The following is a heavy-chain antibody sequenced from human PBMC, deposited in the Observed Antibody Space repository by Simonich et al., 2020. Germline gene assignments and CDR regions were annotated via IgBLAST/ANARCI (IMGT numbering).Heavy chain of an antibody. J-gene: IGHJ4*02. D-gene: IGHD6-13*01. Sequence: QVQLVESGGGVVQPGRSLRLSCAASGFTFSGYGMHWVRQAPGKGVGWVEDKWNEGSNKYYADSGKGRFTISRDNSKTTRYLQMNSLRAEDTAVYYCARERAAAGEAFDYWGQGTLVTVSS. V-gene: IGHV3-33*01. CDR3: ARERAAAGEAFDY. CDR2: KWNEGSNK. CDR1: GFTFSGYG.